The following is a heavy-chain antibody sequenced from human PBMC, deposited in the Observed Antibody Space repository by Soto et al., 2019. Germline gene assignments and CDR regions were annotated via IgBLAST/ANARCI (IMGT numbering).Heavy chain of an antibody. CDR1: GFTFSSYA. CDR3: AKAYDFWSGFDWFDP. Sequence: LRLSCAASGFTFSSYAMSWVRQAPGKGLEWVSAISGSGGSTYYADSVKGRFTISRDNSKNTLYLQMNSLRAEDTAVYYCAKAYDFWSGFDWFDPWGQGTLVTVSS. J-gene: IGHJ5*02. V-gene: IGHV3-23*01. CDR2: ISGSGGST. D-gene: IGHD3-3*01.